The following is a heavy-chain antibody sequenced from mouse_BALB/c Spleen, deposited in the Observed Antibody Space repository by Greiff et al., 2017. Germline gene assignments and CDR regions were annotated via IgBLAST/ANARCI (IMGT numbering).Heavy chain of an antibody. CDR1: GFTFTDYY. CDR2: IRNKANGYTT. V-gene: IGHV7-3*02. J-gene: IGHJ2*01. CDR3: ARDMGVYFDY. Sequence: EVQVVESGGGLVQPGGSLRLSCATSGFTFTDYYMSWVRQPPGKALEWLGFIRNKANGYTTEYSASVKGRFTISRDNSQSILYLQMNTLRAEDSATYYCARDMGVYFDYWGQGTTLTVSS.